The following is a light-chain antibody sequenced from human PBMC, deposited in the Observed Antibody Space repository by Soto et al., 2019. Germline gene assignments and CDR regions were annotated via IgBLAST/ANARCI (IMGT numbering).Light chain of an antibody. Sequence: EIVLTQSPGTLSLSPGERATLSCRASQSVSSSYLAWYQQKPGQAPRLLIYGASSRATGIPDRFSGSGSGTDFTLTITRQEPEDFAVYYCQHYRTSFGGGTKVEIK. J-gene: IGKJ4*01. V-gene: IGKV3-20*01. CDR3: QHYRTS. CDR1: QSVSSSY. CDR2: GAS.